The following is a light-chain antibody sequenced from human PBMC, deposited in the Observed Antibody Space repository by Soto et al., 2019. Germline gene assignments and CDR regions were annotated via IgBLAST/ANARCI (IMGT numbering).Light chain of an antibody. CDR2: DVS. CDR1: SSDVGGFNY. V-gene: IGLV2-14*01. J-gene: IGLJ2*01. Sequence: QSALTQPASVSGSPGQSITISCTGTSSDVGGFNYVSWYQQHPGKAPKLMISDVSNRHSGVSNRFSGSKSGNTAYLTISGLQAEDEADYYCSSYTSSNTLVVFGGGTKLTVL. CDR3: SSYTSSNTLVV.